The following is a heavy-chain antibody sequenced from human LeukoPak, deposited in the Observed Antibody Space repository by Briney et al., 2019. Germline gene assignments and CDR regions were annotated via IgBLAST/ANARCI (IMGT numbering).Heavy chain of an antibody. CDR2: TYYSGST. V-gene: IGHV4-59*04. CDR3: ARHHSSSWYGYYFDY. D-gene: IGHD6-13*01. J-gene: IGHJ4*02. CDR1: GGSISSYY. Sequence: SQTLSLTCTVSGGSISSYYWSWIRQPPGKGLEWIGYTYYSGSTYYNPSLKSRVTISVDTSKNQFSLKLSSVTAADTAVYYCARHHSSSWYGYYFDYWGQGTLVTVSS.